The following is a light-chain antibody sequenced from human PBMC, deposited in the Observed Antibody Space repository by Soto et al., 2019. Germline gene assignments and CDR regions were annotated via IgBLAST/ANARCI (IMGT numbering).Light chain of an antibody. CDR2: KAS. V-gene: IGKV1-5*03. CDR3: QQYNNYSGT. Sequence: DIQMTQSPSTLSASVGDRVTITCRASQSITSWLAWYQQKPGKAPKILIYKASSLESGVPSRFSGSGSGTEFTLTISSLQPADFATYYCQQYNNYSGTFGQGTKLEIK. CDR1: QSITSW. J-gene: IGKJ2*01.